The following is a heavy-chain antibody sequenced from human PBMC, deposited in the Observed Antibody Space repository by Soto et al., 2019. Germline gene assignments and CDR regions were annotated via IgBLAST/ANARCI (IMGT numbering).Heavy chain of an antibody. CDR1: GLTVSSNP. Sequence: EVQLVESGGGLVQPGGSLRLSCAVSGLTVSSNPISWVRQAPGKGLEWVSVIYTGGGTHYADSVKGRFTISRDNSKNTGNLQMNSLRPEDTAVYYCARDGSGHWGQGTLVTVSS. J-gene: IGHJ4*02. V-gene: IGHV3-66*01. CDR3: ARDGSGH. CDR2: IYTGGGT.